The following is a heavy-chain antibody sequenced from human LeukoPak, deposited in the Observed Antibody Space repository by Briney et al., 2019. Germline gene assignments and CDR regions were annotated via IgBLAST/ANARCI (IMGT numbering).Heavy chain of an antibody. J-gene: IGHJ4*02. CDR1: GYTFTSYD. Sequence: GASVKVSCKASGYTFTSYDINWVRQATGQGLEWMGWMNPNSGNTGYAQKFQGRVTMTRNTSISTAYMELSSLRSEGTAVYYCARERYSSSSFNYWGQGTLVTVSS. V-gene: IGHV1-8*01. CDR2: MNPNSGNT. D-gene: IGHD6-6*01. CDR3: ARERYSSSSFNY.